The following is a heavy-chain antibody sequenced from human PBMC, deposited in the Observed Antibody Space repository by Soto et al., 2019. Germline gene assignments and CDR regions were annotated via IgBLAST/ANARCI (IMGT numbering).Heavy chain of an antibody. Sequence: GGSLRLSCAASGFTFSSYAMHWVRQAPGKGLEWVAVISYDGSNKYYADSVKGRFTISRDNSKNTLYLQMNSLRAEDTAVYYCARGGQWLLKRLDYWGQGTLVTVSS. V-gene: IGHV3-30-3*01. CDR2: ISYDGSNK. CDR3: ARGGQWLLKRLDY. CDR1: GFTFSSYA. D-gene: IGHD6-19*01. J-gene: IGHJ4*02.